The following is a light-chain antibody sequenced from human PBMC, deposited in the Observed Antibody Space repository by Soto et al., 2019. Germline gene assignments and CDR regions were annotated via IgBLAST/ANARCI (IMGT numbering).Light chain of an antibody. CDR2: DAS. V-gene: IGKV1-5*01. CDR3: QQYNSYSRT. Sequence: DIQMTQPPSTLSASVGDRVTNTCRASQSISSWLAWYQQKPGKAPKLLIYDASSLESGVPSRFSGSGSGTEFTLTISSLQPDDFATYYCQQYNSYSRTFGQGTKVDIK. CDR1: QSISSW. J-gene: IGKJ1*01.